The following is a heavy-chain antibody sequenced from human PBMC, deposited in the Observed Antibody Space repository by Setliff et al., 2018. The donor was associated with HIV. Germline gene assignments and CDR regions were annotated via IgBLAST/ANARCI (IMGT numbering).Heavy chain of an antibody. V-gene: IGHV3-15*01. Sequence: GESLKISCAASGFTFSNAWMSWVRQAPGKGLEWVGRIKSKADGGTTDYAAPVKGRFTFSRDDSKNTVYVQMNSLKTEDTAVYYCSTDPGIQLWPAGYYYGMDVWGQGTTVTAP. CDR3: STDPGIQLWPAGYYYGMDV. CDR2: IKSKADGGTT. CDR1: GFTFSNAW. D-gene: IGHD5-18*01. J-gene: IGHJ6*02.